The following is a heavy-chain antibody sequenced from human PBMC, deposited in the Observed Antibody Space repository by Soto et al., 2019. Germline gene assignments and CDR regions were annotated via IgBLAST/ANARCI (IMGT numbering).Heavy chain of an antibody. D-gene: IGHD3-22*01. V-gene: IGHV3-53*01. CDR2: IYSGGST. CDR3: ARFPRNYYDSSGYGLDY. CDR1: GFTVSSNY. J-gene: IGHJ4*02. Sequence: PGGSLRLSCAASGFTVSSNYMSWVRQAPGKGLEWVSVIYSGGSTHYADSVKGRFTISRDNSKNTLYLQMNSLRAEDTAVYYCARFPRNYYDSSGYGLDYWGQGTLVTVSS.